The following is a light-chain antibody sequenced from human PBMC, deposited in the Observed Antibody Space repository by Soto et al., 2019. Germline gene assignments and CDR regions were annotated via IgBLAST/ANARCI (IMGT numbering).Light chain of an antibody. CDR3: QQHGSSPLP. V-gene: IGKV3-20*01. Sequence: EIVLTQSPGTLSLSPGERATLSCRASQSVGTSYLAWYQQKPGQAPRLLIYAASSRATGIPDRFTGSGSGTDCALTISRLEPEDFAVYFCQQHGSSPLPFGGGTKVEIK. CDR1: QSVGTSY. J-gene: IGKJ4*01. CDR2: AAS.